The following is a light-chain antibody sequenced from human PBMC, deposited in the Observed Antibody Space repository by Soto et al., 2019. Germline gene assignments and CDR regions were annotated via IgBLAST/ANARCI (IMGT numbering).Light chain of an antibody. V-gene: IGKV1-27*01. CDR3: QKYKSAPYT. CDR2: DAT. CDR1: QGISNS. J-gene: IGKJ3*01. Sequence: DLQMTQYPSSLSASIGDRVTITCRASQGISNSLAWYQQKPGKGPSLLIYDATTLQSGVPSRFSGSGSGTDFTLTINSLQPEDVATYYCQKYKSAPYTFGPGTKVDIK.